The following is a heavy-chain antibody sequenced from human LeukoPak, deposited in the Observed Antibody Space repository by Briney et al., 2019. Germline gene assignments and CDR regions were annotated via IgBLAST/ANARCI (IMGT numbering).Heavy chain of an antibody. CDR2: IYYSGST. CDR1: GGSISNGDYY. J-gene: IGHJ3*02. D-gene: IGHD3-22*01. V-gene: IGHV4-30-4*02. CDR3: ARARTTFITDHAFDI. Sequence: SETLSLTCTVSGGSISNGDYYWSWIRQPPGKGLEWIGYIYYSGSTYYNPSLKSRVTISVDTSKNQFSLKLSSVTAADTAVYFCARARTTFITDHAFDIWGQGTMVTVSS.